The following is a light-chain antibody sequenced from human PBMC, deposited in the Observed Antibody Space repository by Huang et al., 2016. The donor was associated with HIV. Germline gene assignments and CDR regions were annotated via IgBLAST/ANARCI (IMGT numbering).Light chain of an antibody. CDR1: ESILRN. V-gene: IGKV3-15*01. J-gene: IGKJ2*01. Sequence: VMTQSPATLSVSPGERATLSCRASESILRNLAWYQPRPGQPPRLLIYGASVRLPGIPDRFRGSGSGTEFSLTIRSLQSEDFAVYYCQQYNKWPPYTYGQGTKLEIK. CDR3: QQYNKWPPYT. CDR2: GAS.